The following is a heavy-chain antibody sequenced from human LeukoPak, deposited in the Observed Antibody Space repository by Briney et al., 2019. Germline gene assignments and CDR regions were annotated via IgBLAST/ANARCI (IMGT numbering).Heavy chain of an antibody. Sequence: PGGTLRLSCAASGFTFSRYCMTWVRHPPGMGLEWVSALTYSGGSTYYAASVKGRFTNSRDNSKNTLYLQMNSLRAEDTDVYYCAKAREDTYYYDSSGYYFATPLDYWGQGTMVTVSS. CDR2: LTYSGGST. D-gene: IGHD3-22*01. CDR1: GFTFSRYC. CDR3: AKAREDTYYYDSSGYYFATPLDY. J-gene: IGHJ4*02. V-gene: IGHV3-23*01.